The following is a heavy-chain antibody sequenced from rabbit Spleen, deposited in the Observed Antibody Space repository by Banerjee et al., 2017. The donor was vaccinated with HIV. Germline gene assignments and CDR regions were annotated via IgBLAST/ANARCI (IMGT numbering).Heavy chain of an antibody. Sequence: QSLEESGGGLVKPGASLTLTCKASGFSFNSGYDMCWVRQAPGKGLEWIACIYAGSSGSTYSATWAKGRFTISKTSSTTVTLQMTSLTVADTATYFCASDGNYGHGMDLWGQGTLVTVS. D-gene: IGHD6-1*01. CDR2: IYAGSSGST. J-gene: IGHJ3*01. CDR1: GFSFNSGYD. V-gene: IGHV1S40*01. CDR3: ASDGNYGHGMDL.